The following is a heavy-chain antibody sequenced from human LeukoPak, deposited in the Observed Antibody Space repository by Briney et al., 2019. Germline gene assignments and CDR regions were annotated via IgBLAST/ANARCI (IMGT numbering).Heavy chain of an antibody. CDR3: ARDASIVGATMGRAHDAFDI. CDR2: INPSGGST. CDR1: GYTFTSYY. D-gene: IGHD1-26*01. J-gene: IGHJ3*02. V-gene: IGHV1-46*01. Sequence: ASVKVSCKASGYTFTSYYMHWVRQAPGEGLEWMGIINPSGGSTSYAQKFQGRVTMTRDMSTSTVYMELSSLRSEDTAVYYCARDASIVGATMGRAHDAFDIWGQGTMVTVSS.